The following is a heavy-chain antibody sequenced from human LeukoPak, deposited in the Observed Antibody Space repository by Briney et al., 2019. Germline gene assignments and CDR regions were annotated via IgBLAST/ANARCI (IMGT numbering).Heavy chain of an antibody. CDR2: IYYSGST. V-gene: IGHV4-59*01. Sequence: PSETLSLTCTVSGGSISSYYWSWIRQPPGKGLEWIGYIYYSGSTNYNPSLKSRVTISVDTSKNQFSLKLSSVTAADTAVYCCARDISGSYYYWGQGTLVTVSS. D-gene: IGHD1-26*01. CDR3: ARDISGSYYY. J-gene: IGHJ4*02. CDR1: GGSISSYY.